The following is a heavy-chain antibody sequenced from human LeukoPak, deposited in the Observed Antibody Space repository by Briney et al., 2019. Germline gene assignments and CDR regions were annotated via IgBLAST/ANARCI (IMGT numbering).Heavy chain of an antibody. D-gene: IGHD1-26*01. CDR2: IWYDGSKA. CDR3: ARAFSGSIGLDC. V-gene: IGHV3-33*01. CDR1: GFTFNTYV. Sequence: PGGSLRLSCVASGFTFNTYVMHWVRQAPGKELEWVALIWYDGSKAYYADSVKGRFTISRDNSKNTLYLQINSLRVEDTAMYYCARAFSGSIGLDCWGQGTLVTVSS. J-gene: IGHJ4*02.